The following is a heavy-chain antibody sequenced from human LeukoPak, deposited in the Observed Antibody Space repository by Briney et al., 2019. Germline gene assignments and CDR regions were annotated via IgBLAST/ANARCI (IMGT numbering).Heavy chain of an antibody. Sequence: SETLSLTCTVSGGSVSSGSYYWSWIRQPPGKGLEWIGYIYYSRSTNYNPSLKSRVTISVDTSKNQCSLKLSSVTAADTAVYYCARDLAGPFDYWGQGTLVTVSS. CDR2: IYYSRST. J-gene: IGHJ4*02. CDR3: ARDLAGPFDY. CDR1: GGSVSSGSYY. V-gene: IGHV4-61*01.